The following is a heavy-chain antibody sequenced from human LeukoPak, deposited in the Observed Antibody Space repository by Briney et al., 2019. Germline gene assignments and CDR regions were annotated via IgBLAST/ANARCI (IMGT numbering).Heavy chain of an antibody. CDR2: IYTSGST. Sequence: SETLSLTCTVSGGSISSYYWSWIRQPAGKGLEWIGRIYTSGSTNYNPSLKSRVTMSVDTSKNQFSLKLSSVTAADTAVYYCARDDYSSSWLNWFDPWGQGTLVTVSS. D-gene: IGHD6-13*01. V-gene: IGHV4-4*07. CDR3: ARDDYSSSWLNWFDP. J-gene: IGHJ5*02. CDR1: GGSISSYY.